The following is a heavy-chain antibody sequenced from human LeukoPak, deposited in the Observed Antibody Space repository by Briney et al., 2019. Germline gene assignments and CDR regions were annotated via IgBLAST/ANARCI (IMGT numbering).Heavy chain of an antibody. J-gene: IGHJ6*02. Sequence: ASVKVSCKASGYTFTSYGISWVRQAPGQGLEWMGWISAYNGNTNYAQKLQGRVTMTTDTSTSTAYMELRSLRSDDTAVHYCAREEAPRTYYYGSGSHSYCYYGMDVWGQGTTVTVSS. CDR3: AREEAPRTYYYGSGSHSYCYYGMDV. CDR1: GYTFTSYG. D-gene: IGHD3-10*01. CDR2: ISAYNGNT. V-gene: IGHV1-18*01.